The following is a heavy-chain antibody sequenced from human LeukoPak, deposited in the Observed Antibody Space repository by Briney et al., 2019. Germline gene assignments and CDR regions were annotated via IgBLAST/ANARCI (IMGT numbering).Heavy chain of an antibody. CDR3: ARTFTYYDFWGYYGMDV. CDR1: GFTFSSSA. Sequence: PVRSLRLSCAASGFTFSSSAMHWVRQAPGKGLEWVAVISYDGSNKYYADSVKGRFTISRDNSKNTLYLQMNSLRAEDTAVYYCARTFTYYDFWGYYGMDVWGQGTTVTVSS. J-gene: IGHJ6*02. D-gene: IGHD3-3*01. V-gene: IGHV3-30*04. CDR2: ISYDGSNK.